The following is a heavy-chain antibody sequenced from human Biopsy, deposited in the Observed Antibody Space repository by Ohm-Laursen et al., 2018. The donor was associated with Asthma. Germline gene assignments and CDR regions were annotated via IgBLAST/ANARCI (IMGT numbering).Heavy chain of an antibody. CDR3: AKGEWELLEANFDY. D-gene: IGHD1-26*01. J-gene: IGHJ4*02. Sequence: SLRLSCAATGFTFDDYAMHWVQQAPGKGLEWVSGISWNSGSIGYADSVKGRFTISRDNAKNSLYLQMNSLRAEDTALYYCAKGEWELLEANFDYWGQGTLVTVSS. V-gene: IGHV3-9*01. CDR2: ISWNSGSI. CDR1: GFTFDDYA.